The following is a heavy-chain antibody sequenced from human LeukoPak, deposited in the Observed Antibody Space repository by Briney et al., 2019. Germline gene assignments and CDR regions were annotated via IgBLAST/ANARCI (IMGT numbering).Heavy chain of an antibody. J-gene: IGHJ4*02. Sequence: SETLSLTCTVSGGSISSYYWSWIRQPPAKGLEWIGYIYYSGSTNYNPSLKGRVTISVDTSKNQFSLKLSSVTAADTAVYYCARLSFANPFGSYYYDSSGLDYWGQGTLVTVSS. CDR3: ARLSFANPFGSYYYDSSGLDY. D-gene: IGHD3-22*01. V-gene: IGHV4-59*08. CDR2: IYYSGST. CDR1: GGSISSYY.